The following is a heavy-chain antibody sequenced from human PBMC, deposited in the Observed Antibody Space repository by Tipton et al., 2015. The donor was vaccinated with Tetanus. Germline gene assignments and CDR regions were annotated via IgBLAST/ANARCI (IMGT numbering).Heavy chain of an antibody. J-gene: IGHJ4*02. CDR3: ARAHCTDGVCNFDF. CDR2: IYPGDSDT. CDR1: GYIFNNYW. Sequence: VQLVQSGGEVKKPGESPKISCKGSGYIFNNYWIGWVRQKPGKGLEWMGIIYPGDSDTRYSPSFQGRVTISVDKSINTAYLQWSSLKASDTSMFYCARAHCTDGVCNFDFWGQGALVTVAS. D-gene: IGHD2-8*01. V-gene: IGHV5-51*01.